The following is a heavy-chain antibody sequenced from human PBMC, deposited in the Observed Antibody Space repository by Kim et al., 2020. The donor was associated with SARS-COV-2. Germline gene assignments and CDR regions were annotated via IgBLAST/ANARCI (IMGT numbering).Heavy chain of an antibody. D-gene: IGHD2-15*01. CDR3: LGGLYSDY. J-gene: IGHJ4*02. V-gene: IGHV1-3*01. CDR2: IDCGNGNT. Sequence: ASVKVSCKTSGHFFTRDSIHWVRQAPGQGLEWMGGIDCGNGNTIYSQKFQGRVTFTTDTSASTAYMELILLRSEDSAIYYCLGGLYSDYVGQRTLVTGSS. CDR1: GHFFTRDS.